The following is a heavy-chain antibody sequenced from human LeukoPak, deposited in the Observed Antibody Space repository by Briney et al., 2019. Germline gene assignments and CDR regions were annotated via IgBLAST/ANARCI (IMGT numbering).Heavy chain of an antibody. D-gene: IGHD4-23*01. J-gene: IGHJ4*02. CDR3: AGDASLWARRGNIFDL. V-gene: IGHV1-69*04. CDR2: IIPTRGTA. Sequence: SVKVSCKASGDTFRNYAFNWVRQAPGQGPEWMRKIIPTRGTANYAQKFQGRVNFTADKSTSTAYMDLASLRSEDTAIYFCAGDASLWARRGNIFDLWGQGTLVTVSS. CDR1: GDTFRNYA.